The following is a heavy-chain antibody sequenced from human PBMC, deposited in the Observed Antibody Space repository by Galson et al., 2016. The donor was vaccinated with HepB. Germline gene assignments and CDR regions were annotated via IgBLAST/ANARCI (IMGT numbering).Heavy chain of an antibody. Sequence: TLSLTCTVSGDSISSGGYYWTWLRQHPGKGLEWIGYIYYSGSTYYNPSLKSRTTISLDTSKNQFSLTLTSVTAADRAVYYCVRAGGNWFDPWGQGTLVTVSS. CDR3: VRAGGNWFDP. V-gene: IGHV4-31*03. D-gene: IGHD3-10*01. J-gene: IGHJ5*02. CDR2: IYYSGST. CDR1: GDSISSGGYY.